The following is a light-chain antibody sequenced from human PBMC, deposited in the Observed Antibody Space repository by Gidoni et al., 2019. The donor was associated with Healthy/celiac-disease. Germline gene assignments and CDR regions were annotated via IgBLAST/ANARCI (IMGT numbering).Light chain of an antibody. Sequence: QSVLPQPPSASGTPGQRVTISCSGSSSNIGSNTVNWYQQLPGTAPKLLIYNYNQRPSGVPDRFSGSKSGTSASLAISGLQSEDEADYYCAAWDDSLNGYVFGTGTKVTVL. CDR3: AAWDDSLNGYV. J-gene: IGLJ1*01. V-gene: IGLV1-44*01. CDR2: NYN. CDR1: SSNIGSNT.